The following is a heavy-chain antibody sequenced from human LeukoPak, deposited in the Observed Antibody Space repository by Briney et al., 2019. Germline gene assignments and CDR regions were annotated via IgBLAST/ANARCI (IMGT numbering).Heavy chain of an antibody. D-gene: IGHD2-8*01. J-gene: IGHJ6*02. CDR3: ASPMVYDTYYYYHGMDV. Sequence: SVKVSCKASGGTFSSYAISWVRQAPGQGLEWMGGIIPIFGTANYAQKFQGRVTITADESTSTAYMELSSLRSEDTAVYYCASPMVYDTYYYYHGMDVWGQGTTVAVSS. V-gene: IGHV1-69*01. CDR1: GGTFSSYA. CDR2: IIPIFGTA.